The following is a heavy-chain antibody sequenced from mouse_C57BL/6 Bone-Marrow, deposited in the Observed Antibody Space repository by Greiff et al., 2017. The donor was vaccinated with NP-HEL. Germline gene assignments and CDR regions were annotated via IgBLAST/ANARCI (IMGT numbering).Heavy chain of an antibody. D-gene: IGHD1-1*01. CDR3: ASHPSYDGSYTAMDY. Sequence: VQLQQPGAELVKPGASVKLSCKASGYTFTSYWMHWVKQRPGQGLEWIGMIHPNSGSTNYNEKFKSKATLTVDKSSSTAYMQLSSLTSEDSAVYYCASHPSYDGSYTAMDYWGQGTSVTVSS. CDR1: GYTFTSYW. CDR2: IHPNSGST. V-gene: IGHV1-64*01. J-gene: IGHJ4*01.